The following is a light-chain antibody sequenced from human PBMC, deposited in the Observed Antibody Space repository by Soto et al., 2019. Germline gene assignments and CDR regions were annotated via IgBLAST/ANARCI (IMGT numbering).Light chain of an antibody. CDR2: DNN. CDR1: SSNIGTGSD. CDR3: QYYGGSVKL. J-gene: IGLJ2*01. Sequence: QSVLTQPPSVSGAPGQRVTISCTGSSSNIGTGSDVHWYQQPPGTAPKLLNYDNNNRPTIAPVRFSGSNSATSAYLAIPRLQAEDDDDYYCQYYGGSVKLFGGGNKVTVL. V-gene: IGLV1-40*01.